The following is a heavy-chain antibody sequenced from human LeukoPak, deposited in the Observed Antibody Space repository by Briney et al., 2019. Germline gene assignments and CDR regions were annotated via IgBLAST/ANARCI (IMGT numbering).Heavy chain of an antibody. D-gene: IGHD1-26*01. CDR3: ARSVRRELWFGY. J-gene: IGHJ4*02. CDR1: RGSISTYY. Sequence: SETLFLTCAVSRGSISTYYWSWIRQPPGKGLEWIGYIYYSGSTNYNPSLKSRVTISVDTSKNQFSLKLSSVTAADTAVYYCARSVRRELWFGYWGQGTLVTVSS. V-gene: IGHV4-59*01. CDR2: IYYSGST.